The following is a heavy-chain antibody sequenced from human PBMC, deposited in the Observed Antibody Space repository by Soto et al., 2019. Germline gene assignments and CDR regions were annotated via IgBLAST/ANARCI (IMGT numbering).Heavy chain of an antibody. CDR1: GGSISSGDYY. J-gene: IGHJ4*02. CDR3: ARGGYSSNWLLNTDDY. Sequence: SETLSLTCTVSGGSISSGDYYWSWIRQLPGKGLEWIGYISYSGSTYYNPSLKSRLTISVDTSKNQFSLKLNSVTAADTALYYCARGGYSSNWLLNTDDYWGQGTLVTVSS. CDR2: ISYSGST. V-gene: IGHV4-31*03. D-gene: IGHD5-18*01.